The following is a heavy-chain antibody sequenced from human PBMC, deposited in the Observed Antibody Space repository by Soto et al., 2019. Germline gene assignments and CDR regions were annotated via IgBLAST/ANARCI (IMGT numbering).Heavy chain of an antibody. CDR2: ISHSGTS. V-gene: IGHV4-4*02. CDR1: GGSISSSHW. J-gene: IGHJ3*01. CDR3: ARVVLTITRGAFDA. Sequence: QVQLQESGPGLVKPSGTLSLTCAVSGGSISSSHWWTWVRQSPGKGLEYIGEISHSGTSNSNPSLKSRVTLSVDKSKNHFSLTLTSVTVADTAVYYCARVVLTITRGAFDAWGQGTLVIVSS. D-gene: IGHD3-9*01.